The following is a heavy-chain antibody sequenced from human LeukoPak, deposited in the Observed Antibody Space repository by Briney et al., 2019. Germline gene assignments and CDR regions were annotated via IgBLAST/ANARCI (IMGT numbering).Heavy chain of an antibody. J-gene: IGHJ4*02. CDR3: ARVCSSTSCYTIDY. D-gene: IGHD2-2*02. V-gene: IGHV4-34*01. Sequence: PSEPLSLTCAVYGGSFSGYYWSWIRQPAGKGLEWIGEINHSGSTNYNPSLKSRVTISVDTSKNQFSLKLSSVTAADTAVYYCARVCSSTSCYTIDYWGQGTLVTVSS. CDR1: GGSFSGYY. CDR2: INHSGST.